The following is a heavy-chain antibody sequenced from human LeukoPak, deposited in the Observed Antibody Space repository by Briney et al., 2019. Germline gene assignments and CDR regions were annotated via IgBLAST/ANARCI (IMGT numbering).Heavy chain of an antibody. V-gene: IGHV3-21*01. CDR2: ISSSSSYK. CDR3: ARGGPGVVVPAAIDI. J-gene: IGHJ3*02. CDR1: GFTFSSYS. D-gene: IGHD2-2*01. Sequence: PGGSLRLSCAASGFTFSSYSMNWVRQAPGKGLEWVSSISSSSSYKYYADSVKGRFTISRDNAKNSLYLQMNSLRAEDTAVYYCARGGPGVVVPAAIDIWGQGTMVTVSS.